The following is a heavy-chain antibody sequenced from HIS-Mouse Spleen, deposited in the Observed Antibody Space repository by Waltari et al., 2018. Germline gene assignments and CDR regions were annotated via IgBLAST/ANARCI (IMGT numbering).Heavy chain of an antibody. CDR1: GFSLSNARMG. Sequence: QVTLKESGPVLVKPTETLTLTCTVSGFSLSNARMGVSWIRQPPGKALEWLAHIFSNDEKSYNTSLKSRLTISKDTSKSQVVLTMTNMYPVDTATYYCARTPNYDFWSGYYPAIWFDPWGQGTLVTVSS. J-gene: IGHJ5*02. D-gene: IGHD3-3*01. CDR2: IFSNDEK. CDR3: ARTPNYDFWSGYYPAIWFDP. V-gene: IGHV2-26*01.